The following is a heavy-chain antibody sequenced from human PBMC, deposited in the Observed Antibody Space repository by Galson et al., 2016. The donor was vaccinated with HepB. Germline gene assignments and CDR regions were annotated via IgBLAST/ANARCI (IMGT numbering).Heavy chain of an antibody. Sequence: SETLSLTCTVSRGSISSSSYYWGWIRQPPGKGLEWIGNIYYSGSTYYNPPLKSRVTISVDTSKNQFSLKLSSLTATDTAVYYCARRSTTVRKIWFDPWGQGTLVTVSS. CDR3: ARRSTTVRKIWFDP. CDR1: RGSISSSSYY. V-gene: IGHV4-39*01. J-gene: IGHJ5*02. D-gene: IGHD4-17*01. CDR2: IYYSGST.